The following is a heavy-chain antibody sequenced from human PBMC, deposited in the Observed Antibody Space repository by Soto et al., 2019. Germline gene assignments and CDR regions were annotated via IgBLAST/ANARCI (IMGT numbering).Heavy chain of an antibody. CDR2: ISGSGGST. J-gene: IGHJ4*02. V-gene: IGHV3-23*01. D-gene: IGHD5-12*01. Sequence: GGSLRLSCAASGFTFSSYAMSWVRQAPGKGLEWVSAISGSGGSTYYADSVKGRFTISRDNSKNTLYLQMNSLRAEDTAVYYCAKDLYWEDSGYDWGDYWGQGTLVTVSS. CDR3: AKDLYWEDSGYDWGDY. CDR1: GFTFSSYA.